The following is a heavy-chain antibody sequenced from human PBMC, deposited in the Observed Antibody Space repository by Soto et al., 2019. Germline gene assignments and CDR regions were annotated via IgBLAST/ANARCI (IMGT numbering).Heavy chain of an antibody. CDR3: ARNYYARSGPEYYYGMDV. CDR1: GFSLSTSGMC. D-gene: IGHD3-22*01. J-gene: IGHJ6*02. V-gene: IGHV2-70*01. CDR2: IDWDDDK. Sequence: SGPTLVNPTQTLTLTCTFSGFSLSTSGMCVSWIRQPPGKALEWLALIDWDDDKYYSTSLKTRLTISKATSKNQVVLTMTNMDPVDTATYYCARNYYARSGPEYYYGMDVWGQGTTVTVSS.